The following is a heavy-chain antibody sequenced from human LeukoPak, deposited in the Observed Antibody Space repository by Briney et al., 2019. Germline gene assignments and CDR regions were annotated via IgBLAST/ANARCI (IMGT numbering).Heavy chain of an antibody. D-gene: IGHD6-19*01. J-gene: IGHJ3*02. Sequence: GGSLRLSCAASGFTFSSYSMNWVRQAPGKGLEWVSSISSSSSYIYYADSVKGRFTISRDNAKNSLYLQMNSLRAEDTAVYYCASTPGAVAXXXAFDIWGQGTMVTVSS. CDR1: GFTFSSYS. CDR3: ASTPGAVAXXXAFDI. V-gene: IGHV3-21*01. CDR2: ISSSSSYI.